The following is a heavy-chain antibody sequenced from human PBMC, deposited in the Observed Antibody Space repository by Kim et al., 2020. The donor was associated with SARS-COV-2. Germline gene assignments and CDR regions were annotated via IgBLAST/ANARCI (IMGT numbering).Heavy chain of an antibody. CDR2: IKQDGSEK. J-gene: IGHJ2*01. D-gene: IGHD2-8*02. CDR3: ARVHWSDWDFDL. CDR1: GFTFSSYS. Sequence: GGSLRLSCAASGFTFSSYSMSWVRQAPGKGLEWVAIIKQDGSEKYYVDSVKGRFTISRDNAKNSLYLQMNSLRAEDTAVYYCARVHWSDWDFDLGGRGTLVTVSS. V-gene: IGHV3-7*01.